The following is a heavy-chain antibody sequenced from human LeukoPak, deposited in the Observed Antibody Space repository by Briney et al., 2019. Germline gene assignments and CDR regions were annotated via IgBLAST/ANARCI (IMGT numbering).Heavy chain of an antibody. Sequence: ASVKVSCKASGYTFTGYYMHWVRQAPGQGLEWMGWINPNSGGTNYAQKFQGRVTMTRDTSISTAYMELSRLRSDDTAVYYCARDLSYDYVWGSYRYVLGYWGQGTLVTVSS. J-gene: IGHJ4*02. D-gene: IGHD3-16*02. V-gene: IGHV1-2*02. CDR2: INPNSGGT. CDR1: GYTFTGYY. CDR3: ARDLSYDYVWGSYRYVLGY.